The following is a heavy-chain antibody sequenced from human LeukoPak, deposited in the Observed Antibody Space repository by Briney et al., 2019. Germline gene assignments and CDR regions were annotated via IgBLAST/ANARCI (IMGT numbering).Heavy chain of an antibody. V-gene: IGHV1-18*01. CDR1: GYTFTSYG. D-gene: IGHD6-13*01. J-gene: IGHJ6*03. CDR2: ISAYNGNT. CDR3: ARRAGPDSSSWDHYYYYYYMDV. Sequence: ASVKVSCKASGYTFTSYGISWVRQAPGQGLEWMGWISAYNGNTNYAQKLQGRVTMTTDTSTSTAYMELRSLRPDDTAVYYCARRAGPDSSSWDHYYYYYYMDVWGKGTTVTISS.